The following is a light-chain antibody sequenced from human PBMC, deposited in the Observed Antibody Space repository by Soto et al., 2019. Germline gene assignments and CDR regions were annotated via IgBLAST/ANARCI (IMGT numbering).Light chain of an antibody. Sequence: VLTQSPARLSLSPGERATLSCRAGQSVSDYLAWYQQKPGQPPRLLFFDASNRATGVPDRFSAGGSGTDFTLIISSLAPEDFAVYYCQRRVNWPPTFGGGTKVEI. CDR1: QSVSDY. V-gene: IGKV3-11*01. CDR3: QRRVNWPPT. CDR2: DAS. J-gene: IGKJ4*01.